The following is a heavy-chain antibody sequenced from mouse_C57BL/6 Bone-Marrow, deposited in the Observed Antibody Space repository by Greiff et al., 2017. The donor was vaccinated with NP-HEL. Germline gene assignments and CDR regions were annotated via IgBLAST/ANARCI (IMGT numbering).Heavy chain of an antibody. CDR3: ARGTGSWFAY. D-gene: IGHD3-3*01. Sequence: VQLQESGAELVKPGASVKMSCKASGYTFTSYWITWVKQRPGQGLEWIGDIYPGSGSTNYNEKFKSKATLTVDTSSSTAYMQLSSLTSEDSAVYYCARGTGSWFAYWGQGTLVTVSA. J-gene: IGHJ3*01. V-gene: IGHV1-55*01. CDR1: GYTFTSYW. CDR2: IYPGSGST.